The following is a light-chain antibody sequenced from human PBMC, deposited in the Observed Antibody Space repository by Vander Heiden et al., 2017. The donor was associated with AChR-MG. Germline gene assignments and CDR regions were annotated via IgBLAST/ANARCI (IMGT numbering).Light chain of an antibody. J-gene: IGLJ2*01. Sequence: QAVLTPPSSLSASPGASASLTCTLRSGINVGTYRIYWYQQKPGSPPQYLLRYKSDSDKQQGSGVPSRFSGSKDASANAGILLISGRQSEDEADYYCMIWHSSAVVFGGGTKLTVL. V-gene: IGLV5-45*03. CDR3: MIWHSSAVV. CDR2: YKSDSDK. CDR1: SGINVGTYR.